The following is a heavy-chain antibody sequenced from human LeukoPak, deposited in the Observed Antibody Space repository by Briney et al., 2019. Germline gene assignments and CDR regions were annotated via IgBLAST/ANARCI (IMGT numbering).Heavy chain of an antibody. Sequence: PGGSLRLSCAASGFTFTTYEMNWVRQAPGKGLEWVSYISSGGFTIYYADSVKGRFTTSRDNAKNSLYLQMNSLRVEDTAVYYCARDSSSSWGDLDYWGQGTLVTVSS. V-gene: IGHV3-48*03. CDR2: ISSGGFTI. CDR3: ARDSSSSWGDLDY. J-gene: IGHJ4*02. D-gene: IGHD6-13*01. CDR1: GFTFTTYE.